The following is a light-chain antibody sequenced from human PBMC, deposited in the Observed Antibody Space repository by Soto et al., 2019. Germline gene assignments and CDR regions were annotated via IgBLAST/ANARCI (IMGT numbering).Light chain of an antibody. CDR2: GAS. J-gene: IGKJ1*01. CDR3: QQYGSSPRT. V-gene: IGKV3-20*01. CDR1: QSVSSSN. Sequence: EIVLTQSPGTQSLSPGARATLSCRASQSVSSSNLAWYQQKPGQAPRLLIYGASSRATGIPDRFSGSGSGTDFTLTISRLEPEDFAVYYCQQYGSSPRTFGQGTKVDIK.